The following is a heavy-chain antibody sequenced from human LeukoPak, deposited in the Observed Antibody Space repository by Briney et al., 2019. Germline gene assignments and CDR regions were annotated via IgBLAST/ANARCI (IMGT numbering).Heavy chain of an antibody. Sequence: ASVKVSCKASGYTFTSYYMHWVRQAPGQGLEWMGIINPSGGSTSYAQKFQGRVTMTRDTSTSTAYMELRSLRSDDTAVYYCARDTASPIVVGSEIDYWGQGTLVTVSS. CDR1: GYTFTSYY. CDR3: ARDTASPIVVGSEIDY. V-gene: IGHV1-46*01. J-gene: IGHJ4*02. D-gene: IGHD2-21*01. CDR2: INPSGGST.